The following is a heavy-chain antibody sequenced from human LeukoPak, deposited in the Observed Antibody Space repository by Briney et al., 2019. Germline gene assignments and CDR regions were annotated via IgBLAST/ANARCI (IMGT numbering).Heavy chain of an antibody. CDR3: ARRPSGSYYRDDAFDI. V-gene: IGHV5-51*01. CDR1: GYSFSSYY. D-gene: IGHD3-10*01. J-gene: IGHJ3*02. CDR2: IYPDDSDI. Sequence: GECLKISCKRSGYSFSSYYIGWVRQMPGKGLEWMGVIYPDDSDIRYSPSFQGQLTISADKSISTAYLQWSSLEASDTAMYYCARRPSGSYYRDDAFDIWGQGTMVTVSS.